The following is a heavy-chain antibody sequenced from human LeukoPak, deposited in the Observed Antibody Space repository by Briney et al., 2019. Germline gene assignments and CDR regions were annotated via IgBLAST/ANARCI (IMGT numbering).Heavy chain of an antibody. D-gene: IGHD3-10*01. CDR1: GFTLSSYA. CDR3: AKDGRYYGSGSYYIPDY. Sequence: GGSLRLSCAASGFTLSSYAMNWVRQAPGKGLEWVSAVSGSGGSTYYADSVKGRFTISRDNSKNTLYLQMNSLRAEDTAVYYCAKDGRYYGSGSYYIPDYCGQGTLVTVSS. V-gene: IGHV3-23*01. J-gene: IGHJ4*02. CDR2: VSGSGGST.